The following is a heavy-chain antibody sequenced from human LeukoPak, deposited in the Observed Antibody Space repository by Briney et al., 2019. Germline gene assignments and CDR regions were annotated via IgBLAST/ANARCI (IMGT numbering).Heavy chain of an antibody. CDR2: ISPYNDNT. J-gene: IGHJ3*02. CDR3: ARRLDIVVSIDFDI. D-gene: IGHD5-12*01. Sequence: ASVKVSCKTSGYTFTNYGLSWVRQAPGQGLEWMGWISPYNDNTNYAQKFQGRVTMATDTSTRTAYMELRSLRSDDTAVYYCARRLDIVVSIDFDIWGKGTMVTVSS. CDR1: GYTFTNYG. V-gene: IGHV1-18*01.